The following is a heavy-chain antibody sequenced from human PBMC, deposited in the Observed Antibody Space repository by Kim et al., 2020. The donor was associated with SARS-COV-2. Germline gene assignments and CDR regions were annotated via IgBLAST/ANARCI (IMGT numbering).Heavy chain of an antibody. CDR3: ARGGSRSSGYYIIGYFQH. CDR2: ISAYNGNT. Sequence: ASVKVSCKASGYTFTSYGISWVRQAPGQGLEWMGWISAYNGNTNYAQKLQGRVTMTTDTSTSTAYMELRSLRSDDTAVYYCARGGSRSSGYYIIGYFQHWGQGTLVTVSS. D-gene: IGHD3-22*01. CDR1: GYTFTSYG. J-gene: IGHJ1*01. V-gene: IGHV1-18*01.